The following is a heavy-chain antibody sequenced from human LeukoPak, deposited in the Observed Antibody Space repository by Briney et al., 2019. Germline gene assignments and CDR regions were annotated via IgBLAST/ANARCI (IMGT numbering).Heavy chain of an antibody. V-gene: IGHV4-59*01. D-gene: IGHD3-22*01. CDR1: GGSISSYY. CDR3: ARVKGYYDSSGYHWYFDL. Sequence: KPSETLSLTCTVSGGSISSYYWSWIRQPPGKGLEWIGYIYYSGSTNYNPSLKSRVTISVDTSKNQFSLKLSSVTAADTAVYYCARVKGYYDSSGYHWYFDLWGRGTLVTVSS. J-gene: IGHJ2*01. CDR2: IYYSGST.